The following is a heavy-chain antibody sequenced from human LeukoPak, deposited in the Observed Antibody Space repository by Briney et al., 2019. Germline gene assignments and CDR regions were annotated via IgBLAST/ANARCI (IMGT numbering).Heavy chain of an antibody. D-gene: IGHD3-22*01. V-gene: IGHV4-59*08. CDR2: IYYSGST. J-gene: IGHJ4*02. Sequence: PETLSLTCNVSGGSISAYYWSWIRQPPGKGLEYMGYIYYSGSTDYNPSFKSRITISVDTSKNQFSLKLSSVTAADTAVYYCARHYYDTSGYYYFDYWGQGTLVTVSS. CDR3: ARHYYDTSGYYYFDY. CDR1: GGSISAYY.